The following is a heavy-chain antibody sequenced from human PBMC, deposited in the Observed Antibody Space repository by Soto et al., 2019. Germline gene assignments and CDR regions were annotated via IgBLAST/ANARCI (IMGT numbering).Heavy chain of an antibody. CDR1: GFTFSSYW. CDR3: ARDYPGGSYYDY. CDR2: INQDGSEK. D-gene: IGHD1-26*01. J-gene: IGHJ4*02. V-gene: IGHV3-7*03. Sequence: EVQVVESGGGLVQPGGSLRLSCAASGFTFSSYWMSWVRQAPGKGLEWVARINQDGSEKYYVDSVKGRFTISRDSAKNSLYLHMNSLRAEDTAVYYCARDYPGGSYYDYWGQGTLVTVSS.